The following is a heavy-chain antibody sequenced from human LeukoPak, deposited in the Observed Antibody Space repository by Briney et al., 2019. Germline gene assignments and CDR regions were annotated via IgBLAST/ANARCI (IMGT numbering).Heavy chain of an antibody. D-gene: IGHD3-3*01. CDR2: IVVGSGNT. CDR1: GFTFTSSA. J-gene: IGHJ4*02. CDR3: ARAEYYDFWSGYFH. Sequence: GTSVKVSCKASGFTFTSSAMQWVRQARGQRLEWIGWIVVGSGNTNYAQKFQERVTITRDMSTSTAYMELSSLRSEDTAVYYCARAEYYDFWSGYFHWGQGTLVTVSS. V-gene: IGHV1-58*02.